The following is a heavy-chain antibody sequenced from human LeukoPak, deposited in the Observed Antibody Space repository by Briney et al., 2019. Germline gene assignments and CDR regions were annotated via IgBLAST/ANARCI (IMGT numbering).Heavy chain of an antibody. CDR1: GFTFSSYA. CDR2: ISGSGGST. V-gene: IGHV3-23*01. J-gene: IGHJ4*02. D-gene: IGHD3-16*01. Sequence: PGGSLRLSCAASGFTFSSYAMSWVRQAPGKGLEWVSAISGSGGSTYYADSVKGRFTISRDNSKNTVYLQLNSLRAEDTAVYYCAKDSYGRPFEYWGQGTLVTVSS. CDR3: AKDSYGRPFEY.